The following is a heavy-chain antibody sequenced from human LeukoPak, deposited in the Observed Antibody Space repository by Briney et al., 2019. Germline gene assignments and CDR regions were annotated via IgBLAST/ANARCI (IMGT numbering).Heavy chain of an antibody. V-gene: IGHV3-21*01. Sequence: PGGSLRLSCAASGFTFSSYSMNWARQAPGKGLEWVSSISSSSSYIYYADSVKGRFTISRDNAKNSLYLQMNSLRAEDTAVYYCARDKSPRAYYGSGNGDYWGQGTLVTVSS. CDR2: ISSSSSYI. D-gene: IGHD3-10*01. J-gene: IGHJ4*02. CDR3: ARDKSPRAYYGSGNGDY. CDR1: GFTFSSYS.